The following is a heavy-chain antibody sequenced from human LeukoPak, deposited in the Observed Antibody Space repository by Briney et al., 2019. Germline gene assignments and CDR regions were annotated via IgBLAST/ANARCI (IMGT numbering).Heavy chain of an antibody. V-gene: IGHV3-23*01. Sequence: GGSLRLSCAASGFTFSSYAMSCVRQAPGKGLEWVSAISGSGGSTYYADSVKGRFTISRDNSKNTLYLQMDSLRAEDTAVYYCAKDQYQLPHWFDPWDQGTLVTVSS. CDR3: AKDQYQLPHWFDP. D-gene: IGHD2-2*01. CDR1: GFTFSSYA. CDR2: ISGSGGST. J-gene: IGHJ5*02.